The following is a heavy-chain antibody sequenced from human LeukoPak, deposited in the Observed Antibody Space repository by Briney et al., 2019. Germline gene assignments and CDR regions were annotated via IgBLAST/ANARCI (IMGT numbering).Heavy chain of an antibody. CDR1: GFTFSSYS. D-gene: IGHD3-22*01. CDR2: IKQDGSEK. Sequence: GGSLRLSCAASGFTFSSYSMSWVRQAPGKGLEWVANIKQDGSEKYYVDSVKGRFTISRDNAKNSLYLQMNSLRAEDTAVYYCARDVPPYYYDSSGYYDAFDIWGQGTMVTVSS. J-gene: IGHJ3*02. V-gene: IGHV3-7*01. CDR3: ARDVPPYYYDSSGYYDAFDI.